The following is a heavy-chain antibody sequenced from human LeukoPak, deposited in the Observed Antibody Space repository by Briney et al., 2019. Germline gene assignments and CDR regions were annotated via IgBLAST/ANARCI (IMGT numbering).Heavy chain of an antibody. Sequence: HSGRSLRLSCVASGFTFNTYSMNWFRQAPGKGLEWISYISSSSGTIYYADSAKGRFTISRDNAKNSLYLQMNSLRAEDTAVYYCARGRDLFDSWGQGTLVIVSS. CDR1: GFTFNTYS. J-gene: IGHJ4*02. CDR3: ARGRDLFDS. V-gene: IGHV3-48*04. CDR2: ISSSSGTI.